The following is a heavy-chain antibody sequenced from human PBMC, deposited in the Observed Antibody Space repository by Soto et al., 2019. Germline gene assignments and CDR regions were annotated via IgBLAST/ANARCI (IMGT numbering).Heavy chain of an antibody. V-gene: IGHV5-51*01. CDR2: IYPGDSDT. Sequence: PGESLKISCKGSGYSFTSYWIGWVRQMPGKGLEWMGIIYPGDSDTRYSPSFQGQVTISADKSISAAYLQWSSLKASDTAMYYCARFGYSRGWYPGSFAFSGQGTLVIGSS. CDR1: GYSFTSYW. J-gene: IGHJ4*02. D-gene: IGHD6-19*01. CDR3: ARFGYSRGWYPGSFAF.